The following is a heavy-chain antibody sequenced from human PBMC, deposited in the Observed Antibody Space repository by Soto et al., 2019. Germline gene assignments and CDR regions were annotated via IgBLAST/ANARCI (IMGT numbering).Heavy chain of an antibody. CDR1: GGSISNFP. V-gene: IGHV4-59*01. Sequence: SGTLSLTCTGSGGSISNFPWIWIRQPPGKGLEWIGCIYSSGSTIYNPSLYSRLTISVDTSKNQFSVRLNSVTAADTAVYYCARGYNSFDYWGQGTLVTVSS. J-gene: IGHJ4*02. CDR2: IYSSGST. CDR3: ARGYNSFDY. D-gene: IGHD1-20*01.